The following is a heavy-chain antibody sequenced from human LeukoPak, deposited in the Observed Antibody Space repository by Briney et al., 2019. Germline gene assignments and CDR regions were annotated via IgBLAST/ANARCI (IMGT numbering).Heavy chain of an antibody. V-gene: IGHV1-58*02. J-gene: IGHJ6*03. CDR1: GFTFTSSA. D-gene: IGHD2-2*01. CDR3: AADGVRYCSSTSCYGYMDV. Sequence: SVKVSCKASGFTFTSSAMQWVRQARGQRPEWIGWIVVGSGNTNYAQKFQERVTITRDMSTSTAYMELSSLRSEDTAVYYCAADGVRYCSSTSCYGYMDVWGKGTTVTVSS. CDR2: IVVGSGNT.